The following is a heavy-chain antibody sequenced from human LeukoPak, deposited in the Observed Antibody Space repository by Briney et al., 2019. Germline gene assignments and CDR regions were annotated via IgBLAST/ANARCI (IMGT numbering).Heavy chain of an antibody. J-gene: IGHJ4*02. V-gene: IGHV3-23*01. CDR1: GFTFSSYA. Sequence: GWSLRLSYAASGFTFSSYAMSWVRQAPGKGLEWVSAISGSGGSTYYADSVKGRFTISRDNSKNTLYPQMNSLRAEDTAVYYCAKDNCSGGSCDFDYWGQGTLVTVSS. CDR3: AKDNCSGGSCDFDY. CDR2: ISGSGGST. D-gene: IGHD2-15*01.